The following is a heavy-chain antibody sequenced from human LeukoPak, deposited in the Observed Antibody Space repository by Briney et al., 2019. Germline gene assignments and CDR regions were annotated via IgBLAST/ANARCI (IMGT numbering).Heavy chain of an antibody. CDR2: IIASNGYT. CDR3: ARNGYCSSSSCLFDY. CDR1: GFTFTNYG. D-gene: IGHD2-2*03. Sequence: AAVKVSCKSSGFTFTNYGVSWVRQARGQGREWMGWIIASNGYTSYAQKFRDRVTITRDTATSTAYMDLKSLKSDDTALYYCARNGYCSSSSCLFDYWGQGTLVTVSS. J-gene: IGHJ4*02. V-gene: IGHV1-18*01.